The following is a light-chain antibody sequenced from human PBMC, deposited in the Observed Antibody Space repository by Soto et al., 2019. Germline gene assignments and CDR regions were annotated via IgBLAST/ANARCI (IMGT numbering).Light chain of an antibody. Sequence: DLQMTQSPSSLSASVGDRVTITCRASQSISSYLNWYQQKPGKAPKLLIYAASSLQSGVPSRFSGSGSGTDFTLTISSLQPEDFASYYCQQRYSTPLTFGGETKVEIK. CDR3: QQRYSTPLT. V-gene: IGKV1-39*01. J-gene: IGKJ4*01. CDR2: AAS. CDR1: QSISSY.